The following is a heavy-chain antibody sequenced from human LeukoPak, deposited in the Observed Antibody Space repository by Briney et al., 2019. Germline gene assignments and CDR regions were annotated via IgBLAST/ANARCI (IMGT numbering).Heavy chain of an antibody. D-gene: IGHD3-22*01. V-gene: IGHV3-23*01. CDR2: ITGSGGHT. Sequence: PGRSLRLSCAASGFTFNNYGMHWVRQAPGKGLEWVSTITGSGGHTYYADSVKGRFTISRDNSKNTLYLRMNSLRAEDKSVYFCAKQSLYDSSGHFHYWGQGTLVTVSS. CDR1: GFTFNNYG. CDR3: AKQSLYDSSGHFHY. J-gene: IGHJ4*02.